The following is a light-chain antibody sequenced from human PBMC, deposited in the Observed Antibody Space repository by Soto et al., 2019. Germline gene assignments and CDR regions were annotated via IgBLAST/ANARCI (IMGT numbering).Light chain of an antibody. CDR3: AAWDGSLSGVV. J-gene: IGLJ2*01. CDR2: RND. Sequence: QSALTQPPSASGTPGQRVTISCSGSTSNIGSNYVCWYQQLPGTAPKLLIYRNDQRPSGVPDRFSGSRSGTSASLAISGLRSEDEADYYCAAWDGSLSGVVFGGGTKLTVL. V-gene: IGLV1-47*01. CDR1: TSNIGSNY.